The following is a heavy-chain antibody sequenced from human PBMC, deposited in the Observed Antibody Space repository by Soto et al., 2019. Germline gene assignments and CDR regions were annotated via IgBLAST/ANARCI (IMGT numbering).Heavy chain of an antibody. J-gene: IGHJ6*02. D-gene: IGHD4-4*01. CDR2: ISYDGSNK. CDR1: GFTFSSYG. V-gene: IGHV3-30*03. Sequence: QVQLVESGGGVVQPGRSLRLSCAASGFTFSSYGMHWVRQAPGKGLEWVAVISYDGSNKYYADSVKGRFTISRDNSKHTLYLQINSLRAEDTAVYYCARPLTTVTPHYYYYGMDVWGHGTTVTVSS. CDR3: ARPLTTVTPHYYYYGMDV.